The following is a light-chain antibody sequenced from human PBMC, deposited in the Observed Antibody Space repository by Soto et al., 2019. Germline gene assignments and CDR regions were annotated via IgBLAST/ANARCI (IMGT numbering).Light chain of an antibody. V-gene: IGLV2-23*01. Sequence: QFALTQPASVSGAPGQSITIFCTGNSRDVGSYNLVSWYQQHPGKAPKLIIYEDNKRPSGVSNRFSGSKSGNTASLTISGLQTEDEADYYCCSYADSSTYVFGTGTKVTVL. CDR3: CSYADSSTYV. CDR2: EDN. CDR1: SRDVGSYNL. J-gene: IGLJ1*01.